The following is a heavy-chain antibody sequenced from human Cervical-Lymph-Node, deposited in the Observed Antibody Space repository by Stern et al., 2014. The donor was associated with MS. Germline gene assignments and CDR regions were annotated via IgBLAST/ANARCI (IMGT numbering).Heavy chain of an antibody. J-gene: IGHJ4*02. CDR1: GDSMRSYY. Sequence: QLQLQESGPGLVKPSETLSLTCTVSGDSMRSYYWSWIRQPPGKGLEWIGSIYYTGSTDYNPSLKSRVTISVDTSKNQFSLRLTSVTAADTAVYYCARLSSGWYAYWGQGTLVTVSS. CDR3: ARLSSGWYAY. CDR2: IYYTGST. V-gene: IGHV4-59*01. D-gene: IGHD6-19*01.